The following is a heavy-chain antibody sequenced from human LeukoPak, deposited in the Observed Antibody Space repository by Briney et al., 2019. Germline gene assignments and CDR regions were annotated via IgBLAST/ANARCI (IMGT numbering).Heavy chain of an antibody. D-gene: IGHD3-10*01. CDR1: GGSISSSSYY. Sequence: SETLSLTCTVSGGSISSSSYYRGWIRQPPGKGLEWIGSIYYSGSTYYNPSLKSRVTISVDTSKNQFSLKLSSVTAADTAVYYCARRTMVRGVITSFDYWGQGTLVTVSS. J-gene: IGHJ4*02. CDR2: IYYSGST. V-gene: IGHV4-39*01. CDR3: ARRTMVRGVITSFDY.